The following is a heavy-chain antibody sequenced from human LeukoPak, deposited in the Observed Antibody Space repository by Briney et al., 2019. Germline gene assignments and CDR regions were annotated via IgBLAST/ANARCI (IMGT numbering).Heavy chain of an antibody. CDR2: ISSSSNYI. CDR3: ARGSDKLFIQLLDY. CDR1: GFTFSSYS. V-gene: IGHV3-21*01. D-gene: IGHD5-24*01. J-gene: IGHJ4*02. Sequence: GGSLRLSCAASGFTFSSYSMNWVRQAPGKGLEWVSSISSSSNYIYYADSLKGRFTISRDNAKNSLYLQMNSLRAEDTAVYYCARGSDKLFIQLLDYWGRGTLVTVSS.